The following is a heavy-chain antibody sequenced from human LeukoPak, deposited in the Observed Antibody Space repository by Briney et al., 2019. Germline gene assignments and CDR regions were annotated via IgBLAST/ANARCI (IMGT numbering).Heavy chain of an antibody. Sequence: GGSLRLSCAASGFTLSSYAMSWVRQAPGKGLEWVSAISGSGGSTYYADSVKGRFTISRDNSKNTLYLQMNSLRAEDTAVYYCAKDLSDFLVAYFDYWGQGTLVTVSS. D-gene: IGHD2-15*01. J-gene: IGHJ4*02. CDR3: AKDLSDFLVAYFDY. V-gene: IGHV3-23*01. CDR2: ISGSGGST. CDR1: GFTLSSYA.